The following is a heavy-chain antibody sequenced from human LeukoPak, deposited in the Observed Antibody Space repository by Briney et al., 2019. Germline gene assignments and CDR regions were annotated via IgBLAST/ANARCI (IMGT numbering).Heavy chain of an antibody. J-gene: IGHJ5*02. CDR1: GYTVTGHN. CDR2: INPNSGVT. D-gene: IGHD2-15*01. Sequence: ASVKDSSKASGYTVTGHNLHCVRQAPGQGLEWMGWINPNSGVTNYAQKFQRRVTMNKDTAIKTAYMELHSLTSDDTAMYYCSKDAYSGVSSCYNIDAWGQGTLGTVCS. V-gene: IGHV1-2*02. CDR3: SKDAYSGVSSCYNIDA.